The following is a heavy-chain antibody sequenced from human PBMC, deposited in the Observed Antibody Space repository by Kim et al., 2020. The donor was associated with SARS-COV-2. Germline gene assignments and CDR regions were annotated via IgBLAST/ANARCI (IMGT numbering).Heavy chain of an antibody. Sequence: GGSLRLSCTASGFTFRRDWMSWVRQAPGKGLEWVGGVKSYSGACTTDYTAPVKGSSTISSDDSQNTLYLQMNSLKTEDTGVYYCVTEVHWWSWGQGT. V-gene: IGHV3-15*01. CDR2: VKSYSGACTT. D-gene: IGHD2-8*02. CDR3: VTEVHWWS. CDR1: GFTFRRDW. J-gene: IGHJ4*02.